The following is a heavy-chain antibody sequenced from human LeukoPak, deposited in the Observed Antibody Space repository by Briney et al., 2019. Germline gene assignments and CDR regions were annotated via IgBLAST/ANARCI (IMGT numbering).Heavy chain of an antibody. CDR1: GGSISNYY. Sequence: SETLSLTCTVSGGSISNYYWSWIRQPAGKGLEWIGRLYTSESTTYNPSLRSRVTMSVDTSKNQFSLKLSSVTAADTAVYYCARDHVGYYDSSGYDPDDQDAFDIWGQGTMVTVSS. CDR2: LYTSEST. V-gene: IGHV4-4*07. CDR3: ARDHVGYYDSSGYDPDDQDAFDI. D-gene: IGHD3-22*01. J-gene: IGHJ3*02.